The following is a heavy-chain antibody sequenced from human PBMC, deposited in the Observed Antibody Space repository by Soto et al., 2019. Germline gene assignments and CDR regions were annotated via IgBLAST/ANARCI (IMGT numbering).Heavy chain of an antibody. V-gene: IGHV1-69*06. D-gene: IGHD6-6*01. Sequence: SVKVSCKASGGTFSSYAISWVREAPGQGLEWMGGIIPIFGTANYAQKFQGRVTITADKSTSTAYMELSSLRSEDTAVYYCARKGIAAQTNWFDPWGQGTLVTVSS. J-gene: IGHJ5*02. CDR2: IIPIFGTA. CDR1: GGTFSSYA. CDR3: ARKGIAAQTNWFDP.